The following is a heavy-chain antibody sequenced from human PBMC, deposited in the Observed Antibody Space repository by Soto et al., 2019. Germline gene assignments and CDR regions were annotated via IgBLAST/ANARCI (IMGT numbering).Heavy chain of an antibody. D-gene: IGHD2-8*01. V-gene: IGHV1-69*01. Sequence: QVQLVQSGAEVKKPGSSVKVSCKASGGTFSSYAISWVRQAPGQGLEWMGGIIPIFGTANYAQKFQGRVTITADESTSTAYMELSSLRSEDTAVYYCARVMTRCTNGVCYNSPRNWVDPWGQGTLVTVSS. CDR3: ARVMTRCTNGVCYNSPRNWVDP. CDR1: GGTFSSYA. J-gene: IGHJ5*02. CDR2: IIPIFGTA.